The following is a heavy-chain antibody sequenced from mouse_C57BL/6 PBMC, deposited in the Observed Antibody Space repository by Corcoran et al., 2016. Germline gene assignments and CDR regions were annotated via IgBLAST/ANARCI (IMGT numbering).Heavy chain of an antibody. J-gene: IGHJ2*01. CDR1: GYTFTTYG. D-gene: IGHD4-1*01. CDR3: ARRLTGYFDY. Sequence: QIQLVQSGPELKKPGETVKISCKASGYTFTTYGMSWVKQAPGKGLKWMGWINTYSGVPTYADDFKGRFAFSLETSASTAYLQINNLKNEDMATYFCARRLTGYFDYWGQGTTLTVSS. CDR2: INTYSGVP. V-gene: IGHV9-3*01.